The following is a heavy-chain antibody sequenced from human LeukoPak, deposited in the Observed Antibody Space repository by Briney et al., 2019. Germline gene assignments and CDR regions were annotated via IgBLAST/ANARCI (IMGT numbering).Heavy chain of an antibody. Sequence: GGSLRLSCAASGFIFSSYGMSWVRQAPGKGLEWVSAISGSGGSTYYADSVKGRFTISRDNSKNTLYLQMNSLRAEDTAVYYCAKDLSVRHVVGKTAFDYWGQGTLVTVSS. CDR2: ISGSGGST. D-gene: IGHD1-26*01. CDR1: GFIFSSYG. V-gene: IGHV3-23*01. CDR3: AKDLSVRHVVGKTAFDY. J-gene: IGHJ4*02.